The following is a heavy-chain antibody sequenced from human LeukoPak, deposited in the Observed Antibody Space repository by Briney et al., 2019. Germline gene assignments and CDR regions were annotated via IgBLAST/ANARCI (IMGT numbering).Heavy chain of an antibody. CDR3: ARDTYGDYPNWYFDL. J-gene: IGHJ2*01. CDR1: GFTVSSNY. D-gene: IGHD4-17*01. Sequence: PGGSLRLSCAASGFTVSSNYMSWVRRAPGKGLEWVAVISYDGSNKYYADSVKGRFTISRDNSKNTLYLQMNSLRAEDTAVYYCARDTYGDYPNWYFDLWGRGTLVTVSS. V-gene: IGHV3-30-3*01. CDR2: ISYDGSNK.